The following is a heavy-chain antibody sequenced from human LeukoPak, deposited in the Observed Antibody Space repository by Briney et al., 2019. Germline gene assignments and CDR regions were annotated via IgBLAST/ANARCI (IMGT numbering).Heavy chain of an antibody. J-gene: IGHJ4*02. D-gene: IGHD3-10*01. CDR1: GFTFSNYA. Sequence: GGSLRLSCAASGFTFSNYAMNWVRQAPGKGLEWVSSISSSSSYIYYADSVKGRFTISRDNAKNSLYLQMNSLRAEDTAVYYCARDEANPYGSGSNLDYWGQGTLVTVSS. V-gene: IGHV3-21*01. CDR2: ISSSSSYI. CDR3: ARDEANPYGSGSNLDY.